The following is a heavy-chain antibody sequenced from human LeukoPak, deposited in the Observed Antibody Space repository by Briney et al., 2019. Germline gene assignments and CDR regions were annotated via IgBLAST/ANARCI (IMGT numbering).Heavy chain of an antibody. CDR2: FYYSGST. D-gene: IGHD3-16*01. CDR1: GGPISSGSLY. J-gene: IGHJ4*02. Sequence: RSETLSLTGTVSGGPISSGSLYGGWIRQPPGEGLEWIGNFYYSGSTYYNPSLMSRVTISVDTSKNQFSLELTSVTAADTAVYYCGRALIRRAIDYWGQGTLVTVSS. V-gene: IGHV4-39*07. CDR3: GRALIRRAIDY.